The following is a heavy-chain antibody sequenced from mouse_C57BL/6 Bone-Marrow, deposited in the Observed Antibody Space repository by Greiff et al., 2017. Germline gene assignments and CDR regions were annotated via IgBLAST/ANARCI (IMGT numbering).Heavy chain of an antibody. V-gene: IGHV1-69*01. CDR1: GYTFTSYW. CDR2: IDPSDSYT. J-gene: IGHJ4*01. D-gene: IGHD1-1*01. Sequence: VQLQQPGAELVMPGASVKLSCKASGYTFTSYWMHWVKQRPGQGLEWIGEIDPSDSYTNYNQKFKGQSTLTVDKSSSTAYMQLSSLTSEDSAVYYCARETTVAPYYAMDYWGQGTSVTVSS. CDR3: ARETTVAPYYAMDY.